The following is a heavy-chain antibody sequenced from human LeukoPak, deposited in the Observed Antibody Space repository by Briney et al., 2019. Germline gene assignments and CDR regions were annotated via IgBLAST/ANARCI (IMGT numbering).Heavy chain of an antibody. CDR3: TRDQGGWGYSYGSDF. CDR2: LNSDGSST. V-gene: IGHV3-74*01. Sequence: PGGSLRLSCAASGFTFSSYWMHWVRQAPGKGLVWVSRLNSDGSSTSYADSVRGRFTISRDNAKNTLYLQMNRLRAEDTAVYYCTRDQGGWGYSYGSDFWGQGTLVTVSS. J-gene: IGHJ4*02. D-gene: IGHD5-18*01. CDR1: GFTFSSYW.